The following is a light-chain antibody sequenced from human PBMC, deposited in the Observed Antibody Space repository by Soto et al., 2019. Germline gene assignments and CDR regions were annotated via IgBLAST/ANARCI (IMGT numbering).Light chain of an antibody. CDR3: QQYSSYSKT. Sequence: DIQMTQSPSTLPASVGDRVTGACRASQSISDWLAWYQQKPGKAPKLLIFDASSLESGVPSRFSGSGSGTEFTLTISSLQPDDFATYYCQQYSSYSKTFGQGPRWIS. V-gene: IGKV1-5*01. CDR2: DAS. J-gene: IGKJ1*01. CDR1: QSISDW.